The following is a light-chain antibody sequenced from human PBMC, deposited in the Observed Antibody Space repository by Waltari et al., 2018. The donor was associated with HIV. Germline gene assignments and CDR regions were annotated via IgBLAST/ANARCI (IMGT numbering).Light chain of an antibody. J-gene: IGKJ4*01. CDR2: DAS. V-gene: IGKV3-11*01. CDR1: QGVSSY. Sequence: EIVLTQSPDTLSLSPGERAPLTCRAGQGVSSYLAWYQQKPGQAPRLLIYDASNRATGIPARCSGSGSGTDFTLTSSSLEPEDFAVYYWQQRSNWLTFGGGTKVEIK. CDR3: QQRSNWLT.